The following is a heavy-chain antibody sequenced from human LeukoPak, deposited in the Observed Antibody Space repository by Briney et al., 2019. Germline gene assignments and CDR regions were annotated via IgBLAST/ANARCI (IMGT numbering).Heavy chain of an antibody. J-gene: IGHJ6*03. Sequence: GGSLRLSCVASGFSFSTYWMSWVRQAPGKGLEWVANIKEDGSEKYYVDSVKGRFTMSRDNAKNSVYLQMNRLRVEDTAVYYCARRSYRGVIGLYYYYYRDVWGKGTTVTVSS. CDR1: GFSFSTYW. D-gene: IGHD3-16*02. CDR3: ARRSYRGVIGLYYYYYRDV. CDR2: IKEDGSEK. V-gene: IGHV3-7*01.